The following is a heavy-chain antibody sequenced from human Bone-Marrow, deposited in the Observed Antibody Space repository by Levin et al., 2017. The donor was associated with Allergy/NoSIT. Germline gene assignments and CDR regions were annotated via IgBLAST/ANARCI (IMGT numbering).Heavy chain of an antibody. J-gene: IGHJ3*02. CDR3: AATTFHFDSRGPKPDGFEM. Sequence: AGGSLRLSCAASGFNFREYYMSWIRQTPGNGLEWVACVSSGVLKTYYTDSVRGRFTITRDNDKDSVYLEMNGLRAEDTAVYYCAATTFHFDSRGPKPDGFEMWGPGTMVTVSS. CDR2: VSSGVLKT. V-gene: IGHV3-11*01. D-gene: IGHD3-22*01. CDR1: GFNFREYY.